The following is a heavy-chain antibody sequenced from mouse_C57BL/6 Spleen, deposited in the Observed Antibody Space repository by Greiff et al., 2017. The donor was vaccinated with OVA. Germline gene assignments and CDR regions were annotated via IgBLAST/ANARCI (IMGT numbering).Heavy chain of an antibody. CDR1: GYTFTSYW. Sequence: VQLQQPGTELVKPGASVKLSCKASGYTFTSYWMHWVKQRTEQGLEWIGRIDPEDGETKYAPKFQGKATITADTSSNTAYLQLSSLTSEDTAVYYCARSDYYGSSQSFDYWGQGTTLTVSS. CDR3: ARSDYYGSSQSFDY. CDR2: IDPEDGET. D-gene: IGHD1-1*01. J-gene: IGHJ2*01. V-gene: IGHV14-2*01.